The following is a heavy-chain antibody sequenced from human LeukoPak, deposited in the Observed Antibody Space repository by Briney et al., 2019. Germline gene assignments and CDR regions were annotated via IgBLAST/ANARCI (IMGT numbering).Heavy chain of an antibody. D-gene: IGHD3-10*01. J-gene: IGHJ4*02. Sequence: SETLSLTCPVSGGSINSYYWGWVRQPAGKGLEWIGRIYTTVTTNCSPSLKSRLTMSLDTSKNQFSLKFCGRQGYTASYYFVDYWSQGTLVTVSS. CDR3: DY. V-gene: IGHV4-4*07. CDR1: GGSINSYY. CDR2: IYTTVTT.